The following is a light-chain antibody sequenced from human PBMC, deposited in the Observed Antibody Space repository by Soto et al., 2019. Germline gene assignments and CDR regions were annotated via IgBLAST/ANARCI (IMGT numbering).Light chain of an antibody. Sequence: EIVLTQSPGTLSLSPLEIATLSFMASQSVRSSHLAWYQQMPGQAPRLLIYGASSRATGIPDRFSGSGSGTDFTLTISRLEPEDFAVYYCQQYSSSPLTFGGGTKVDIK. CDR3: QQYSSSPLT. CDR1: QSVRSSH. J-gene: IGKJ4*01. V-gene: IGKV3-20*01. CDR2: GAS.